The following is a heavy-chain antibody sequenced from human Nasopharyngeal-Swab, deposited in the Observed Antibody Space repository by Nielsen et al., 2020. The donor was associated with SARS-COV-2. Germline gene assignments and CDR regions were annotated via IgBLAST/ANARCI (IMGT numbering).Heavy chain of an antibody. CDR3: ARTAYSSSWYRLDY. CDR1: GYSFTSYW. Sequence: GESLKISCEGSGYSFTSYWIGWVRQMPGKGLEWMGIISPGDSDTRYSPSFQGQVTISADKSISTAYLQWSSLKASDTAMYYCARTAYSSSWYRLDYWGQGTLVTVSS. CDR2: ISPGDSDT. V-gene: IGHV5-51*01. D-gene: IGHD6-13*01. J-gene: IGHJ4*02.